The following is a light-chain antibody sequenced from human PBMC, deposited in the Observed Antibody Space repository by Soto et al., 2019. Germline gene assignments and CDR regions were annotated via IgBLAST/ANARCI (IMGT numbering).Light chain of an antibody. CDR2: ESN. J-gene: IGLJ2*01. CDR1: SSNIGKNH. CDR3: GTWDSSLTAVL. V-gene: IGLV1-51*02. Sequence: QSVLTQPPSVSAAPGQKVTISCSGSSSNIGKNHVSWYQQVPGTAPKLLIYESNKRPSGIPDRFSGSKSGTSATLGIAGLQTGDEADYYCGTWDSSLTAVLFGGGTKVT.